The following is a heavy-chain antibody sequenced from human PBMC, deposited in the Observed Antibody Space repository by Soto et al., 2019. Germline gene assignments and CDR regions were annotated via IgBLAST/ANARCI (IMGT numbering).Heavy chain of an antibody. CDR3: ARGRIIVAGGFDP. D-gene: IGHD6-19*01. CDR1: GYTFTSYD. Sequence: QVQLVQSGAEVKKPGASVKVSCKASGYTFTSYDIIWVRQATGQGLEWMGWMNPSTGNTDSAEKFQGRRTMTRNTSIRTVYMELSSLSFEDTAVYYCARGRIIVAGGFDPWGQGTLVTVSS. CDR2: MNPSTGNT. J-gene: IGHJ5*02. V-gene: IGHV1-8*01.